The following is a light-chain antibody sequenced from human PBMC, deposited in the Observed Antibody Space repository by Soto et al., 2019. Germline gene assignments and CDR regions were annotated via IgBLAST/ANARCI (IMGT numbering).Light chain of an antibody. CDR1: QSISAW. CDR3: QQYNDYSWT. V-gene: IGKV1-5*03. J-gene: IGKJ1*01. Sequence: IGITRSPATLCASVGDRVSINCRASQSISAWLAWYQQKPGKAPRLLIYKASTLEIGVPSRFSGSGSGTEFTLTISSLQPDDVATYYCQQYNDYSWTFGQGTKVDIK. CDR2: KAS.